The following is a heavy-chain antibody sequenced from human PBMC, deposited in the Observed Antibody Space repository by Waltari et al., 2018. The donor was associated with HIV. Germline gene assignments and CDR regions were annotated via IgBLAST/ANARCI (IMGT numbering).Heavy chain of an antibody. Sequence: EVQLVESGGGLVQPGGSLRLSCAASGFTFSSYEMNWVSQAPGKGLEWVSYISSSGSTIYYADSVKGRFTISRDNAKNSLYLQMNSLRAEDTAVYYCARDKVHSGYSSGWYGEPYFDYWGQGTLVTVSS. CDR1: GFTFSSYE. CDR2: ISSSGSTI. D-gene: IGHD6-19*01. J-gene: IGHJ4*02. V-gene: IGHV3-48*03. CDR3: ARDKVHSGYSSGWYGEPYFDY.